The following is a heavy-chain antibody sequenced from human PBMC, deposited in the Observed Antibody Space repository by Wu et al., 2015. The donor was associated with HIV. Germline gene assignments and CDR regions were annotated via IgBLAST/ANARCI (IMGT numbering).Heavy chain of an antibody. CDR1: GYRLSDHY. J-gene: IGHJ5*02. CDR3: ARDPSQIGWFDP. V-gene: IGHV1-2*02. CDR2: INPNSGGT. Sequence: QLQLVQSGAEVKKPGASVRISCKASGYRLSDHYLHWVRQAPGQGLEWMGWINPNSGGTNYAQKFQGRVTMTRDTSISTAYMELSRLRSDDTAVYYCARDPSQIGWFDPWGQGTLVTVSS.